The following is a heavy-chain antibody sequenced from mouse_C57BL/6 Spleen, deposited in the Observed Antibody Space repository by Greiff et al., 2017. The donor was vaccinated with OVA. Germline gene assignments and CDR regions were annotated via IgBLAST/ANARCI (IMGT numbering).Heavy chain of an antibody. D-gene: IGHD1-1*01. CDR2: ISDGGSYT. J-gene: IGHJ1*03. Sequence: EVHLVESGGGLVKPGGSLKLSCAASGFTFSSYAMSWVRQTPEKRLEWVATISDGGSYTYYPDNVKGRFTISRDNAKNNLYLQMSHLKSEDTAMYYCAATVSLWYFDVWGTGTTVTVSS. CDR1: GFTFSSYA. CDR3: AATVSLWYFDV. V-gene: IGHV5-4*01.